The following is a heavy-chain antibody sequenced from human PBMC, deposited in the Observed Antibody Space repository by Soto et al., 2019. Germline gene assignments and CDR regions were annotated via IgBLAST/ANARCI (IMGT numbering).Heavy chain of an antibody. CDR3: AGPIAARPPGSYYYGMDV. Sequence: PGESLKISCKGSGYSFTSYWISWVRQMPGKGLEWMGRIDPSDSYTNYSPSFQGHVTISADKSISTAYLQWSSLKASDTAMYYCAGPIAARPPGSYYYGMDVWGQGTTVTVS. J-gene: IGHJ6*02. CDR2: IDPSDSYT. CDR1: GYSFTSYW. D-gene: IGHD6-6*01. V-gene: IGHV5-10-1*01.